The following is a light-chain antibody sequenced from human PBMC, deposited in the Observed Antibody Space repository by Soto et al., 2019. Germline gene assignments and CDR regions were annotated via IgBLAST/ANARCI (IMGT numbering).Light chain of an antibody. CDR2: GAS. CDR1: QSVRSN. CDR3: QHYNSYSEA. Sequence: EIVMTQSPATLSASPVERATLSCRASQSVRSNLAWYQQKPGQAPRLLIYGASSRATGIPDRFSGSGSGTDFTLTISSLQPDDFATYYCQHYNSYSEAFGQGTKVDIK. V-gene: IGKV3D-15*01. J-gene: IGKJ1*01.